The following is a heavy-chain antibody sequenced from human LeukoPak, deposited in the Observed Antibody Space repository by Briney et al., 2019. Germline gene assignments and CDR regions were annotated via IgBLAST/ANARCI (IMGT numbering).Heavy chain of an antibody. CDR2: IHHDGSNK. CDR1: GFTFSSYG. CDR3: ASFYGSGKGGAFDI. Sequence: GGSLRLSCAASGFTFSSYGMHWVRQAPGKGLDWVAFIHHDGSNKYYADSVRGRFTISRDNSKNTLYLQMNSLRAEDTAVYYCASFYGSGKGGAFDIWGQGTMVTVSS. V-gene: IGHV3-30*02. D-gene: IGHD3-10*01. J-gene: IGHJ3*02.